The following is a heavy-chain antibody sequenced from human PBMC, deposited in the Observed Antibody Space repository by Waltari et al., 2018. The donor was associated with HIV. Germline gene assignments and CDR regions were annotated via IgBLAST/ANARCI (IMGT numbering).Heavy chain of an antibody. J-gene: IGHJ4*02. Sequence: MQLVESGGGLVKPGGSRRLSCAPSGFTLRTFTMTWVRQTPGKGLEFLSCTPRTSPSICYSDSTKGRFIIPRGNAQNALSLQMTSLTAEDTAVYFCVADLGGSHDSWGQGTLVTVSS. CDR1: GFTLRTFT. CDR3: VADLGGSHDS. V-gene: IGHV3-21*02. D-gene: IGHD1-26*01. CDR2: TPRTSPSI.